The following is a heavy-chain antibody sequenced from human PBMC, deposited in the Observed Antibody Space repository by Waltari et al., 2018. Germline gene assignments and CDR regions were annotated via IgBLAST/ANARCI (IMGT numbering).Heavy chain of an antibody. Sequence: CAASGFTFSSYAMSWVRQAPGKGLEWVSAISGSGGSTYYADSVKGRFTISRDNSKNTLYLQMNSLRAEDTAVYYCAKDRDYDSYFDYWGQGTLVTVSS. V-gene: IGHV3-23*01. CDR3: AKDRDYDSYFDY. CDR2: ISGSGGST. J-gene: IGHJ4*02. CDR1: GFTFSSYA. D-gene: IGHD3-3*01.